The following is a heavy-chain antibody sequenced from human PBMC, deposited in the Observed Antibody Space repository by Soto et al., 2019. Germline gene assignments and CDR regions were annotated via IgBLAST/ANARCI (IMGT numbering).Heavy chain of an antibody. D-gene: IGHD2-8*01. V-gene: IGHV3-49*03. Sequence: GGSLRLSCTASGFTFGDYAMSWFRQAPGKGLEWVGFIRSKAYGGTTEYAASVKGRFTISRDDSKSIAYLQMNSLKTEDTAVYYCTRDAIDCTNGVCSSAFDYWGQGTLVTVSS. CDR1: GFTFGDYA. CDR3: TRDAIDCTNGVCSSAFDY. J-gene: IGHJ4*02. CDR2: IRSKAYGGTT.